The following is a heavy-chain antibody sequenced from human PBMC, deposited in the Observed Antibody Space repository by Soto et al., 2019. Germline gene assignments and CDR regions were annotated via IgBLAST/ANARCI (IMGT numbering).Heavy chain of an antibody. CDR2: IKQDGSEK. D-gene: IGHD6-19*01. J-gene: IGHJ6*02. V-gene: IGHV3-7*01. CDR1: GFTFSSYW. Sequence: PVGSLRLSCAASGFTFSSYWMSWVRQAPGKGLEWVANIKQDGSEKYYVDSVKGRFTISRDNAKNSLYLQMNSLRAEDTAVYYCARDGIDSSGWYVVYSSYGMDVWGQGTTVTVSS. CDR3: ARDGIDSSGWYVVYSSYGMDV.